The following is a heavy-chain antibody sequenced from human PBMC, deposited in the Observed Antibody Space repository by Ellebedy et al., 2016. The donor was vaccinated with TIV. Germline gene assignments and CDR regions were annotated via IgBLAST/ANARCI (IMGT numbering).Heavy chain of an antibody. V-gene: IGHV1-69*13. Sequence: AASVKVSCKASGGDFRSHAISWARQAPRQGLEWKGGIIPAFEGPHYAPKFRGRVTETADESTTTVYVELRRLTSDDTGIYYCVREGGDWSCGGAHYNNGLEVWGQGTTVAVS. D-gene: IGHD1-1*01. CDR2: IIPAFEGP. J-gene: IGHJ6*02. CDR3: VREGGDWSCGGAHYNNGLEV. CDR1: GGDFRSHA.